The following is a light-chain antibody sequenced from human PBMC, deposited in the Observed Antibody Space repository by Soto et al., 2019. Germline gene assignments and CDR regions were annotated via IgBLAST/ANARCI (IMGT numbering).Light chain of an antibody. Sequence: IVLTQSPATLSLSPGERATLSCRASQSVGTYLAWYQQKSGQAPRLLIHEATNRATGIPARFSGSGSGTDFTLTISSLEPEDFAVYYCQQRSNWPPVTFGGGTKVEIK. CDR3: QQRSNWPPVT. CDR1: QSVGTY. CDR2: EAT. V-gene: IGKV3-11*01. J-gene: IGKJ4*01.